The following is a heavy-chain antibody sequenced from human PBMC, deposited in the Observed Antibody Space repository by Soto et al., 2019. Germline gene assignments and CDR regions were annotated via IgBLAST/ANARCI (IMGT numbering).Heavy chain of an antibody. V-gene: IGHV3-49*04. D-gene: IGHD5-12*01. CDR3: SRAKYSGYIGDY. Sequence: PGGSLRLSCTASGFPLGDYAMNWVRQAPGKGLEWVGFIRSKAYGGTTEYAASVKGRFTISRDESKSIAYLQMNSLKTEDTAVYFCSRAKYSGYIGDYWGQGTLVTVSS. CDR2: IRSKAYGGTT. J-gene: IGHJ4*02. CDR1: GFPLGDYA.